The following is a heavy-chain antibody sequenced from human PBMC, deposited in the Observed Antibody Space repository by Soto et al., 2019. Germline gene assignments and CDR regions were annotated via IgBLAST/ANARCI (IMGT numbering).Heavy chain of an antibody. J-gene: IGHJ4*02. CDR2: IIPIFGTA. Sequence: SVKVSCKASGGTFSSYAISWVRQAPGQGLEWMGGIIPIFGTANYAQKFQGRVTITADESTSTAYMELSSLRSEDTAVYYCARDQADDILTGYYLFDYWGQGTLVTVSS. CDR1: GGTFSSYA. D-gene: IGHD3-9*01. V-gene: IGHV1-69*13. CDR3: ARDQADDILTGYYLFDY.